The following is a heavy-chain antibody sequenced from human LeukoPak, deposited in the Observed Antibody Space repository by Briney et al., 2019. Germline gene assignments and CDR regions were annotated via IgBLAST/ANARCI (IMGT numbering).Heavy chain of an antibody. V-gene: IGHV3-66*01. CDR2: IYSGGST. D-gene: IGHD1-26*01. J-gene: IGHJ3*02. Sequence: GGSLRLSCAASGFTFSNYALNWVRQAPGKGLEWVSVIYSGGSTYHADSVKGRFTISRDNSKNTLYLQMNSLRVEDTAVYYCARGVGQDAFDIWGQGTMVTVSS. CDR1: GFTFSNYA. CDR3: ARGVGQDAFDI.